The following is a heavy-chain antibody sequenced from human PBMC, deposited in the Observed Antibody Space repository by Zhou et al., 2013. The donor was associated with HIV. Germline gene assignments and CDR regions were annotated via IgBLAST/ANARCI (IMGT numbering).Heavy chain of an antibody. D-gene: IGHD5-12*01. Sequence: QIQLVQSGAEVKKPGASVKVSCETSGYTFTRSGISWVRQAPGQGLEWLGWMSPNSGNTGYAQKFQGRVTITRDTSISAAYLELSSLRSEDTAMYFCARVRFSGYDFHYDYGLDVWGQGTTVIVSS. CDR1: GYTFTRSG. CDR3: ARVRFSGYDFHYDYGLDV. CDR2: MSPNSGNT. J-gene: IGHJ6*02. V-gene: IGHV1-8*03.